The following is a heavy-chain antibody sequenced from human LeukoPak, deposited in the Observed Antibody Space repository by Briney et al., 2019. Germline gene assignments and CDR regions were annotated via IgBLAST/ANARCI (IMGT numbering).Heavy chain of an antibody. J-gene: IGHJ4*02. CDR2: IYPGDSDT. D-gene: IGHD2-21*01. V-gene: IGHV5-51*01. CDR3: ARFPIVAQGGDYFDY. CDR1: GYSFNTYW. Sequence: GESLKISCKGSGYSFNTYWIGWVRQMPGKGLEWMGIIYPGDSDTRYSPSFQGQVTISADKSISTAYLQWSSLKASDTAMYYCARFPIVAQGGDYFDYWGQGTLVTVSS.